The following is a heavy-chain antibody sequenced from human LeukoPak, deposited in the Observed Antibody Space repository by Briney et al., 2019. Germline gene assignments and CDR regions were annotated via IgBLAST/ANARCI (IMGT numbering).Heavy chain of an antibody. V-gene: IGHV3-33*01. CDR2: IWYDESKK. D-gene: IGHD2-21*01. CDR1: GYTFSSYG. J-gene: IGHJ4*02. Sequence: PGGSLRPSCVASGYTFSSYGMHWVRQAPGKGLRWVAVIWYDESKKYYTDSVKGRFTISRDVSKNTLYLQMNSLRAEDSAMYYCARDGGIGLDYWGQGTLVTVSS. CDR3: ARDGGIGLDY.